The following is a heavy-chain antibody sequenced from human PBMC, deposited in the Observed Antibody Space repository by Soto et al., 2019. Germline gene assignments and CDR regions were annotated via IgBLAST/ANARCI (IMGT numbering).Heavy chain of an antibody. J-gene: IGHJ6*03. D-gene: IGHD3-3*01. CDR3: ARQDYDLGEPWYMDV. Sequence: QVQLQESGPGLVKPSQTLSLTCTVSGGSISSGGYYWSWIRQHPGKGLEWIGYIYYSGSTNYNPSLKSRVTISVDTSKNQISRKLSSVTAAATAVYYCARQDYDLGEPWYMDVWGKGTTVTVSS. CDR2: IYYSGST. V-gene: IGHV4-31*03. CDR1: GGSISSGGYY.